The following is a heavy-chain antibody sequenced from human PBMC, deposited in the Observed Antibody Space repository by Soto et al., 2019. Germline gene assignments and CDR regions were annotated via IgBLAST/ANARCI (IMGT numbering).Heavy chain of an antibody. V-gene: IGHV3-13*05. J-gene: IGHJ6*02. D-gene: IGHD2-2*02. Sequence: EVQLVESGGGLVQPGESLRLSCATSGFTFSNFDMHWVRQVPGKGLEWVSAIGAARDPYYLGSVKGRFNISRENAKNSVYLQMNDLRAGDSDVYYCARAYTGRLPRRADYYYAMDVWGQGTTVTVSS. CDR3: ARAYTGRLPRRADYYYAMDV. CDR2: IGAARDP. CDR1: GFTFSNFD.